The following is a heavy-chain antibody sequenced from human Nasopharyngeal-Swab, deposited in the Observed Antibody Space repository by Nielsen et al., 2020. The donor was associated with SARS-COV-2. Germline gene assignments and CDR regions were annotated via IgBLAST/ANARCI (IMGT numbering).Heavy chain of an antibody. CDR1: GFTFSSYA. V-gene: IGHV3-30-3*01. Sequence: GESLKISCAASGFTFSSYAMHWVRQAPGKGLEWVAVISYDGSNKYYADSLKGRFTISRDNSKSTLYLQMNSLRAEDTAVYYCGRAGLGNYYYGMDVWGQGTTVTVSS. J-gene: IGHJ6*02. D-gene: IGHD3-10*01. CDR3: GRAGLGNYYYGMDV. CDR2: ISYDGSNK.